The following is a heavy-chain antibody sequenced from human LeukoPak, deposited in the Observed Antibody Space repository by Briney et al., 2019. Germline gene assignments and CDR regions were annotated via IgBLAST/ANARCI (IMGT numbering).Heavy chain of an antibody. CDR2: INYSGNT. CDR1: GGSIKIKSYY. D-gene: IGHD3-10*01. V-gene: IGHV4-39*01. Sequence: SETLSLTCTVSGGSIKIKSYYWGWIRQPPGRGPEWIGSINYSGNTHYNASLRSRLTISVDTSKNQFSLKLSSVTAADTAVYYCARHWEFYYYGTASHYIGWFDPWGQGTLVSV. CDR3: ARHWEFYYYGTASHYIGWFDP. J-gene: IGHJ5*02.